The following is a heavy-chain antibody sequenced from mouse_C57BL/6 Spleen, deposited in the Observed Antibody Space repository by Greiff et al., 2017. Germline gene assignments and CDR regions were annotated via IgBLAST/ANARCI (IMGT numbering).Heavy chain of an antibody. J-gene: IGHJ3*01. D-gene: IGHD2-3*01. CDR2: IYPRSGNT. Sequence: VQVVESGAELARPGASVKLSCKASGYTFTSYGISWVKQRTGQGLEWIGEIYPRSGNTYYNEKFKGKATLTADKSSSTSYMALRSLTSEDSAVCFCSKRGDDGLFAYWGQGTLVTVSA. V-gene: IGHV1-81*01. CDR1: GYTFTSYG. CDR3: SKRGDDGLFAY.